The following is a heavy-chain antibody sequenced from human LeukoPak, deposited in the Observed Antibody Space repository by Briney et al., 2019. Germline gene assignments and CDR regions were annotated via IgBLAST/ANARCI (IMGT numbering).Heavy chain of an antibody. CDR3: ARVDSGYDYDY. CDR2: IYYSGST. CDR1: GGSISSYY. Sequence: PPETLSLTCTVSGGSISSYYWSWIRQPPGKGLEWIGYIYYSGSTNYNPSLKSRVTISVDTSKNQFSLKLSSVTAADTAVYYCARVDSGYDYDYWGQGTLVTVSS. D-gene: IGHD5-12*01. V-gene: IGHV4-59*08. J-gene: IGHJ4*02.